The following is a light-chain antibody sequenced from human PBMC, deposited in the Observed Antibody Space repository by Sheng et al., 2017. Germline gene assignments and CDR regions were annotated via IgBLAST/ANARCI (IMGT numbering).Light chain of an antibody. Sequence: QSALTQPPSASGSPGQSVTISCTGTSSDVGAYNYVSWYQQHPGKAPKLMIYEVNKRPSGVPNRFSGSKSGNTASLTVSGLQAEDEADYYCGSYTSSSNLVFGGGTKLTVL. V-gene: IGLV2-8*01. CDR3: GSYTSSSNLV. J-gene: IGLJ2*01. CDR1: SSDVGAYNY. CDR2: EVN.